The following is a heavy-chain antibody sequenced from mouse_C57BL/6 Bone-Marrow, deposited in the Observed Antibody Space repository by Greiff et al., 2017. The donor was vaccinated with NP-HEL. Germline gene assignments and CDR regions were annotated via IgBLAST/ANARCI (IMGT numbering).Heavy chain of an antibody. V-gene: IGHV14-4*01. CDR2: IDPENGDT. J-gene: IGHJ4*01. CDR1: GFNIKDDY. CDR3: TTRLLPHDYAMDY. Sequence: VQLQQSGAELVRPGASVKLSCTASGFNIKDDYMHWVKQRPEQGLEWIGWIDPENGDTEYASKFQGKATIQADTSSNTAYLQSSSLTSEDTAVYYCTTRLLPHDYAMDYWGQGTAVTVAS. D-gene: IGHD2-3*01.